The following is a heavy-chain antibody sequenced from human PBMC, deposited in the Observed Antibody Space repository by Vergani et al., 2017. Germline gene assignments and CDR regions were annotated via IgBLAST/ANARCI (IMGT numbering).Heavy chain of an antibody. J-gene: IGHJ4*02. D-gene: IGHD1-7*01. CDR2: ISYDGSNK. Sequence: VQLLESGGDLVQPGGSLRLSCAASGFTLSSYAMHWVRQAPGKGPEWVAVISYDGSNKYYADSVKGRFTISRDNPKNTLYLQMNSLRAEDTAVYYCAREADNWNYGSDYWGQGTLVTVSS. CDR3: AREADNWNYGSDY. CDR1: GFTLSSYA. V-gene: IGHV3-30-3*01.